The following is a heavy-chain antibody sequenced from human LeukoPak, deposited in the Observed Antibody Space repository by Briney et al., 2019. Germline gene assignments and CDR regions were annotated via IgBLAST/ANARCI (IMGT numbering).Heavy chain of an antibody. D-gene: IGHD5-12*01. CDR2: ISSSGDTI. Sequence: GGSLRLSCAASGFTFSSYEMNWVRQAPGKGLEWVSYISSSGDTIYYADSVKGRFTISRDNSKNTLYLQMNSLRAEDTAVYYCASSRVATTDYWGQGTLVTVSS. CDR1: GFTFSSYE. V-gene: IGHV3-48*03. CDR3: ASSRVATTDY. J-gene: IGHJ4*02.